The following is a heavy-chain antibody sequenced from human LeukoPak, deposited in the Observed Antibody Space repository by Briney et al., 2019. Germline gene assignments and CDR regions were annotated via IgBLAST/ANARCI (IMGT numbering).Heavy chain of an antibody. Sequence: PSETLSLTCAVYGGSFSGYYWSWIRQPPGKGLEWIGEINHSGSTNYNPSLKSRVTISVDTSKNQFSLKLSSVTAADTAVYYCARGRIFLGYCSSTSCYGGYYFDYWGRGTLVTVSS. CDR2: INHSGST. D-gene: IGHD2-2*01. CDR3: ARGRIFLGYCSSTSCYGGYYFDY. V-gene: IGHV4-34*01. J-gene: IGHJ4*02. CDR1: GGSFSGYY.